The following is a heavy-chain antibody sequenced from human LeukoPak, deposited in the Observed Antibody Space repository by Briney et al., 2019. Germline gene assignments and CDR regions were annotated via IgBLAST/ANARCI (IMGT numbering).Heavy chain of an antibody. Sequence: GGSLRLSCAASGFTFSTCAMSWVRQAPGKWLEWASTISGGGRSTDYADSVKGHFTISRDNSKNTLYLQMNSLRAEDTAVYYCARERYFDYWGQGTLVTVSS. CDR3: ARERYFDY. CDR1: GFTFSTCA. J-gene: IGHJ4*02. V-gene: IGHV3-23*01. CDR2: ISGGGRST.